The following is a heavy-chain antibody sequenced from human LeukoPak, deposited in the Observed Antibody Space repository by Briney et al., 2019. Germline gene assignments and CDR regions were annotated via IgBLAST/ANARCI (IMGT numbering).Heavy chain of an antibody. Sequence: GGSLRLSCAASGFTFSSYAMSWVRQAPGKGLEWVSRISSDGTTTTYADSVKGRFTISRDNAKNTLYLEVRSLRAEDTAVYFCARDADGPGSLIDYWGQGTLVTVSS. J-gene: IGHJ4*02. V-gene: IGHV3-74*01. CDR2: ISSDGTTT. CDR1: GFTFSSYA. CDR3: ARDADGPGSLIDY. D-gene: IGHD2-8*01.